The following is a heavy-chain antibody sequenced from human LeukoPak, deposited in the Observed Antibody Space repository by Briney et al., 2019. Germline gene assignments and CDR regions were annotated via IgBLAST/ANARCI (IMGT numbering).Heavy chain of an antibody. J-gene: IGHJ4*02. CDR1: GFPFRSHA. D-gene: IGHD1-26*01. Sequence: PGGSLRLSCSASGFPFRSHAMHWVRQAPGKGLEYVSAISDSGGSTYYADSVKGRFTISRDNSKNTLYLQMSSLRAEDTAVYYCAKDGNFWGQGTLVTVSS. CDR3: AKDGNF. CDR2: ISDSGGST. V-gene: IGHV3-64*04.